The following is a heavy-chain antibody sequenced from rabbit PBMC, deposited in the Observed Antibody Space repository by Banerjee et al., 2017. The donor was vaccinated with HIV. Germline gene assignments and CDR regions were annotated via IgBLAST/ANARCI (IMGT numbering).Heavy chain of an antibody. Sequence: QSLEESGGGLVQPGESLTLSCKASGFTISSYWMHWVRQAPGKGLEWIGRIHAGKGYTDYASWVNGRFTISSDNGQNTVDLKMNSLTAADTATYFCARDMADFNLWGPGTLVTVS. D-gene: IGHD3-1*01. CDR2: IHAGKGYT. V-gene: IGHV1S7*01. CDR1: GFTISSYW. J-gene: IGHJ4*01. CDR3: ARDMADFNL.